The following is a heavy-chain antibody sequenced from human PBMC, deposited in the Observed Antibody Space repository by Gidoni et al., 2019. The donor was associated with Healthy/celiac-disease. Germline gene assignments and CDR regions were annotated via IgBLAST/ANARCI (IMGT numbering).Heavy chain of an antibody. D-gene: IGHD1-26*01. CDR1: RFHFSSFA. J-gene: IGHJ4*02. Sequence: VQVLESGRGLVQPGGSVRHSCADSRFHFSSFATSWFRQATGRGLEWVSAISGSGGSTYYSDTLKGRFTISRDNSKNTLYLQMNSLRAEDTAVYYCAKDVQRVGACTFDYWGQGTLFTVSS. CDR3: AKDVQRVGACTFDY. CDR2: ISGSGGST. V-gene: IGHV3-23*01.